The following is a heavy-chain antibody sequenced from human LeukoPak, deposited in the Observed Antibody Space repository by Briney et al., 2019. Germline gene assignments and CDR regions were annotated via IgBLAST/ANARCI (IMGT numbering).Heavy chain of an antibody. J-gene: IGHJ4*02. Sequence: SETLSLTCTVSGGSISSGGYYWSWIRQHPGTGLEWIGYIYYSGSTYYNPSLKSRVTISVDTSKNQFSLKLNSVTAADTAVYFCGAAAGNIYYFDYWGQGTLVTVSS. CDR2: IYYSGST. V-gene: IGHV4-31*03. CDR3: GAAAGNIYYFDY. CDR1: GGSISSGGYY. D-gene: IGHD6-13*01.